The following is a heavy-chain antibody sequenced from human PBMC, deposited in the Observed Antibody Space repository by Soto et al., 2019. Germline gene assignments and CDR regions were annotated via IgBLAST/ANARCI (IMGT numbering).Heavy chain of an antibody. J-gene: IGHJ3*02. CDR2: INHSGST. Sequence: SETLSVTCAVYGGSFSGYYWSWIRQPPGKGLEWIGEINHSGSTNYNPSLKSRVTISVDTSKNQFSLKLSSVTAADTAVYYCARRLQLWYPNDAFDIWGQGTMVTVSS. CDR3: ARRLQLWYPNDAFDI. CDR1: GGSFSGYY. D-gene: IGHD5-18*01. V-gene: IGHV4-34*01.